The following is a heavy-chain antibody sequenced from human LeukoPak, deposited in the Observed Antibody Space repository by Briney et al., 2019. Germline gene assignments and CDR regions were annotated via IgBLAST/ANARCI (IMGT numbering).Heavy chain of an antibody. J-gene: IGHJ4*02. CDR1: GFTFSSYW. CDR3: ARGSRQRWLQLRPGSLYYFDY. V-gene: IGHV3-7*01. CDR2: IKQDGSEK. D-gene: IGHD5-24*01. Sequence: PPGGSLRLSCAASGFTFSSYWMSWVRQAPGKGLEWVANIKQDGSEKYYVDSVKGRFTISRDNAKNSLYLQMNSLRAEDTAVYYCARGSRQRWLQLRPGSLYYFDYWGQGTLVTVSS.